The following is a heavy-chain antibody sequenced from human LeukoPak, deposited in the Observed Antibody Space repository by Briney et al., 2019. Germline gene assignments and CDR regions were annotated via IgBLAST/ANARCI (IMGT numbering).Heavy chain of an antibody. V-gene: IGHV1-3*01. D-gene: IGHD2-21*02. CDR1: GYTFTGYY. CDR3: ARYCGGDCYSPPFDY. CDR2: INAGNGNT. Sequence: GASVKVSCKASGYTFTGYYMHWVRQAPGQRLEWMGWINAGNGNTKYSQKFQGRVTITRDTSASTAYMELSSLRSEDTAVYYCARYCGGDCYSPPFDYWGQGTLVTVSS. J-gene: IGHJ4*02.